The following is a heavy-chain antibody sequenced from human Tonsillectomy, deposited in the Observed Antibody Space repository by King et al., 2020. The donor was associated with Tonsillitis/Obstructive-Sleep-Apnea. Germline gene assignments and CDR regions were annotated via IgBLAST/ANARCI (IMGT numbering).Heavy chain of an antibody. V-gene: IGHV4-59*01. CDR3: ARVGYSFASDY. J-gene: IGHJ4*02. Sequence: LQESGPGLVRPSETLSLTCTVSGGSISNYYWSWIRQPPGKGLEWIGYIYYSGSTIYNPSLKSRVTISVDTSKNQFSLNLSFVTAADTAVYSCARVGYSFASDYWGQGTLVTVSS. CDR1: GGSISNYY. D-gene: IGHD5-18*01. CDR2: IYYSGST.